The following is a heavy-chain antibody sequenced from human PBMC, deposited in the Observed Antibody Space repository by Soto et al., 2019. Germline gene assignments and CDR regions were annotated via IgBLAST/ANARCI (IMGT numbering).Heavy chain of an antibody. Sequence: EVKLLESGGGLAQPGGSLRLSCVGSGFTFDSYAISWVRQAPRERLQWSAAISGSADGTDYAHSVRGRFTISRDNAKKTVHLQMDSLRVEDTAVYFCAKDTVGGYSFWSGYYSDGLDVWGQGTLVSVS. CDR3: AKDTVGGYSFWSGYYSDGLDV. D-gene: IGHD3-3*01. V-gene: IGHV3-23*01. J-gene: IGHJ3*01. CDR1: GFTFDSYA. CDR2: ISGSADGT.